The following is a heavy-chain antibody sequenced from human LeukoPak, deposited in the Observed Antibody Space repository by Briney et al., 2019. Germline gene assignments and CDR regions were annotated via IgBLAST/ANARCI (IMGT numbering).Heavy chain of an antibody. CDR2: MSPNSGDT. J-gene: IGHJ4*02. V-gene: IGHV1-8*01. CDR3: VRTPPNWGFDY. Sequence: ASVTVSCTASGYTFTSHDINWVRQATGHGLEWMGGMSPNSGDTGYAQKFQGRVTMTRDSSIRTPYMELSSLISEDTAIYYCVRTPPNWGFDYWGQGTLVTVSS. D-gene: IGHD7-27*01. CDR1: GYTFTSHD.